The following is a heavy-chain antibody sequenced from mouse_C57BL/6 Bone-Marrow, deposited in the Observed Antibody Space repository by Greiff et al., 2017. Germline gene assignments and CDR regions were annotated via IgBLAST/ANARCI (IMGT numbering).Heavy chain of an antibody. V-gene: IGHV1-54*01. J-gene: IGHJ4*01. CDR2: INPGSGGT. CDR3: ARARYGSSLYDAMDY. Sequence: QVQLQESGAELVRPGTSVKVSCKASGYAFTNYLIEWVKQRPGQGLEWIGVINPGSGGTNYNEKFKGKATLTADKSSSTAYMQLSSLTSDDSAVLFCARARYGSSLYDAMDYWGQGTSVTVAS. D-gene: IGHD1-1*01. CDR1: GYAFTNYL.